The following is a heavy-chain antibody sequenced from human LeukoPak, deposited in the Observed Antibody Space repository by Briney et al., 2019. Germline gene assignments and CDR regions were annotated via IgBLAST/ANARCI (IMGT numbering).Heavy chain of an antibody. V-gene: IGHV5-51*01. CDR3: ARVLGYCSGGSCSKFDY. Sequence: GESLKISCKGSGYGFTSYWIGWVRQMPGKGLEWMGIIYPGDSGTRYSPSFQGQVTISADKSISTAYLQWSSLKASDTAMYYCARVLGYCSGGSCSKFDYWGQGTLVTVSS. CDR2: IYPGDSGT. D-gene: IGHD2-15*01. J-gene: IGHJ4*02. CDR1: GYGFTSYW.